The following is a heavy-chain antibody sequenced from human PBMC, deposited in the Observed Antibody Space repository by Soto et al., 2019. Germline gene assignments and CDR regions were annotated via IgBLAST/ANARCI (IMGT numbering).Heavy chain of an antibody. Sequence: SETLSLTCTVSGGSISSYYWSWIRQPPGKGLEWIGYIYYSGSTNYNPSLKSRVTISVDTSKNQFSLKLSSVTAADTAVYYCARGFGIAVAVDYWGQGTLVTVSS. CDR3: ARGFGIAVAVDY. V-gene: IGHV4-59*01. J-gene: IGHJ4*02. D-gene: IGHD6-19*01. CDR1: GGSISSYY. CDR2: IYYSGST.